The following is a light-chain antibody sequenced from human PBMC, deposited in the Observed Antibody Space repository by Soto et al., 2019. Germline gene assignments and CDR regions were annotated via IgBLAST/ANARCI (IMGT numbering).Light chain of an antibody. V-gene: IGKV1D-12*01. J-gene: IGKJ4*01. Sequence: DIQMTQSPSSLSASVGDRVTITCRASQDIRSWLAWYQQKPGKAPKLLISSASRLQSGVPSRFMGSGSGADFSLSISGLQPEYFATYYCQQSATFPATFGGWTRVEIK. CDR2: SAS. CDR1: QDIRSW. CDR3: QQSATFPAT.